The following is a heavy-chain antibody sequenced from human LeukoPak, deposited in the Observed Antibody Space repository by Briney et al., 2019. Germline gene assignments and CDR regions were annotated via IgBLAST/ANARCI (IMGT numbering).Heavy chain of an antibody. D-gene: IGHD1-26*01. CDR3: AKEVGATGAIYYGMDV. CDR2: ISYGGSYK. V-gene: IGHV3-30-3*01. J-gene: IGHJ6*02. CDR1: GFTFSSYA. Sequence: PGRSLRLSCAASGFTFSSYAMHWVRQAPGKGLEWVAVISYGGSYKYYADSVKGRFTISRDNSRNTLYLQMNSLRAEDTAVHYCAKEVGATGAIYYGMDVWGQGTTVTVSS.